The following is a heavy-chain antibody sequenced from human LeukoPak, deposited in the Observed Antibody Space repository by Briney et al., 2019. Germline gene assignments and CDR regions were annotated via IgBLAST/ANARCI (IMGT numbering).Heavy chain of an antibody. Sequence: PSETLSLTCTVSGGSISSYYWSWIRQPPGKGLEWMGYIYYSGSTNYNPSLKSRVTISVDTSKNQFSLKLSSVTAADTAVYYCVRAPGSSDYGVTILYHWFDPWGQGTLVTVSS. CDR1: GGSISSYY. J-gene: IGHJ5*02. D-gene: IGHD4-17*01. CDR3: VRAPGSSDYGVTILYHWFDP. V-gene: IGHV4-59*08. CDR2: IYYSGST.